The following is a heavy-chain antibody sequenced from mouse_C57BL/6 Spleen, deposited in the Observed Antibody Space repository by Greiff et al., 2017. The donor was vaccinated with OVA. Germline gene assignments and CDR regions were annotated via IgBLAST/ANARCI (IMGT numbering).Heavy chain of an antibody. V-gene: IGHV1-81*01. CDR2: LNPSSGNT. D-gene: IGHD2-1*01. J-gene: IGHJ4*01. CDR1: GYTFTSYG. CDR3: ARRGNYYYYAMDY. Sequence: QVQLQQSGAELARPGGSVKLSCKASGYTFTSYGISWVRQRPGQGLEWIGELNPSSGNTYYTETFKGQFTISADKSSNTASMELRSLTSEDSAVYYCARRGNYYYYAMDYWGQGTSGTVSS.